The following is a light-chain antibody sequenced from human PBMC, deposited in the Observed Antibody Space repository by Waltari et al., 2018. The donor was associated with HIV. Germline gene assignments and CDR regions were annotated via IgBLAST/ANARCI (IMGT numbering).Light chain of an antibody. J-gene: IGLJ1*01. CDR1: ALPNQY. V-gene: IGLV3-25*03. CDR3: QSADSSGTYLYV. Sequence: SYELTQPPSVSVSPGQTARITCSGDALPNQYAYWYQQKPGQAPVLVIYKDSERPSGIPERFSGSSSGTTVTLTISGVQVEDEADYFCQSADSSGTYLYVFGTGTKVTVL. CDR2: KDS.